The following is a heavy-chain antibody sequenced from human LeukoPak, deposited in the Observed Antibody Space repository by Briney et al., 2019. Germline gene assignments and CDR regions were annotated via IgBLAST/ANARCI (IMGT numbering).Heavy chain of an antibody. V-gene: IGHV4-34*01. J-gene: IGHJ3*02. CDR2: INHSGST. CDR3: ARGYAFDI. Sequence: AETLSLTCAVYGGSFSGYYWSWIRQPPGKGLEWIGKINHSGSTNYNPSLKSRVTISIDTSKNQFSLKLSSVAAADTAVYYCARGYAFDIWGQGTMVTVSS. CDR1: GGSFSGYY.